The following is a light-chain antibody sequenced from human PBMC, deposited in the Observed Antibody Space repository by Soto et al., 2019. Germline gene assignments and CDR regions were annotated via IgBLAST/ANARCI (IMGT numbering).Light chain of an antibody. V-gene: IGKV1-5*03. Sequence: DIQMTQPPSTLSASVGDRVTITCRASQTISNYLTWYQQRPGKAPKLLIYRSSILQNGVPSRFSGSGSGTEFTLTIRSLQHDDFATYYCQKYYIYATFGQGTRVEI. CDR1: QTISNY. CDR2: RSS. J-gene: IGKJ1*01. CDR3: QKYYIYAT.